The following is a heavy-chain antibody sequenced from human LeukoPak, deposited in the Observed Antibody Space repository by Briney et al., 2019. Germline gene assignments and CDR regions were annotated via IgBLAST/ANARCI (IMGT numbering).Heavy chain of an antibody. Sequence: ASVKVSCKASGYTFTGHFMHCVRQTPGQGLEWVGWISPNSGATNYAVRFQGRISITSDTSSSTAYMELSRLRPADTAVYYCARGSQANWNDFGWFDPWGQGTLVTVSS. CDR1: GYTFTGHF. J-gene: IGHJ5*02. D-gene: IGHD1-1*01. V-gene: IGHV1-2*02. CDR2: ISPNSGAT. CDR3: ARGSQANWNDFGWFDP.